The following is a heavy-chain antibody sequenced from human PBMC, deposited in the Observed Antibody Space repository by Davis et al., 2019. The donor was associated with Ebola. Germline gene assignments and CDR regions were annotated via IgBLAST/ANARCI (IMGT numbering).Heavy chain of an antibody. CDR2: IYYNAVT. V-gene: IGHV4-59*01. CDR3: ARVWNDYGSGSYYDY. J-gene: IGHJ4*02. Sequence: SETLSLTCTVSGDSISSSYWTWIRQPPGKGLEWIGYIYYNAVTIYNPSLKSRVTISVDTSKNQFSLKLSSVTTADTAVYYCARVWNDYGSGSYYDYWGQGILVTVSS. CDR1: GDSISSSY. D-gene: IGHD3-10*01.